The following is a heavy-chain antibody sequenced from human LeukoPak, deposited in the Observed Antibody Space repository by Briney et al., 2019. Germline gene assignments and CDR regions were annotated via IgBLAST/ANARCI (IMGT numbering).Heavy chain of an antibody. CDR2: IRYDGSNK. CDR1: GFTLSSYG. CDR3: AKAPVRGVISHLDY. J-gene: IGHJ4*02. Sequence: GGSLRLSCAASGFTLSSYGMHWVRQAPGKGLEWVAFIRYDGSNKYYADSVKGRFTISRDNSEITLWLQMTSLRAEDTAVYYCAKAPVRGVISHLDYWGQGTLVTVSS. D-gene: IGHD3-10*01. V-gene: IGHV3-30*02.